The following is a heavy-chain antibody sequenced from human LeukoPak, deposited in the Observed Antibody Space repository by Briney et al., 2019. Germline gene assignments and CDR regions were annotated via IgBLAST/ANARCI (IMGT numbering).Heavy chain of an antibody. V-gene: IGHV4-34*01. Sequence: SETLSLTCIVSGGTVSGGSNSHYYWSWLRQPPGKGLEWIGEINHSGSTNYNPSLKSRVTISVDTSKNQFSLKLSSVTAADTAVYYCARGMKTWIQLWLPDDAFDIWGQGTMVTVSS. CDR3: ARGMKTWIQLWLPDDAFDI. CDR1: GGSNSHYY. D-gene: IGHD5-18*01. J-gene: IGHJ3*02. CDR2: INHSGST.